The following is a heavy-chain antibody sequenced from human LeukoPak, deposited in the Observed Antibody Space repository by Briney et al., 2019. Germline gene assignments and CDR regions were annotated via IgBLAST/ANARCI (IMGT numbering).Heavy chain of an antibody. V-gene: IGHV1-18*04. CDR1: GYTFTGYY. Sequence: GASVKVSCKASGYTFTGYYMHWVRQAPGQGLEWMGWITTYNGNSNYAQKLQGRVAMTTDASTSTAYMELRSLRSDDTAVYYCARGEDGYNFDYWGQGTLVTVSS. D-gene: IGHD5-24*01. CDR3: ARGEDGYNFDY. J-gene: IGHJ4*02. CDR2: ITTYNGNS.